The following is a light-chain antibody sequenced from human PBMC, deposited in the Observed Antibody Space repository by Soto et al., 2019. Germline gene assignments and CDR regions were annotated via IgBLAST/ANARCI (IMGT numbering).Light chain of an antibody. Sequence: EIVLTQSPALSLSPGERATLSCRASQSIDHFLAWYQQKRGQAPRLLIYDASNRATGIPARFSGSGSGTDFTLTISSLEPEDFAVYYCQQRSFWPLSTFGPGTKVDMK. J-gene: IGKJ3*01. CDR3: QQRSFWPLST. CDR1: QSIDHF. CDR2: DAS. V-gene: IGKV3-11*01.